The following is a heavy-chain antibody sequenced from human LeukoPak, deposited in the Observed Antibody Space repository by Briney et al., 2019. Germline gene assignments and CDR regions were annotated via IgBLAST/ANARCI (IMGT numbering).Heavy chain of an antibody. D-gene: IGHD2-2*01. CDR3: AGYCSSTSCYYYYYGMDV. Sequence: GGSLRLSCAASGFTFSTYWMSWVRQAPGKGLEWVSYISSSGSTIYYADSVKGRFTISRDNAKNSLYLQMNSLRAEDTAVYYCAGYCSSTSCYYYYYGMDVWGQGTTVTVSS. CDR1: GFTFSTYW. V-gene: IGHV3-11*01. CDR2: ISSSGSTI. J-gene: IGHJ6*02.